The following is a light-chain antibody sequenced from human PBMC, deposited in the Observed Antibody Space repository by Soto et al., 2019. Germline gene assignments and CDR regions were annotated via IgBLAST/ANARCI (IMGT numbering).Light chain of an antibody. V-gene: IGKV3-20*01. CDR2: AAS. CDR3: QQFGNSLYT. Sequence: EVVLTQSPGTLSLSPGERATLSCRASQSVSSNYLAWYQQKPGQARRLLIYAASTRAAGIPDRFSGSGSGTDFTLTISRLEPEDFAVYYCQQFGNSLYTFGQGTKLEIK. J-gene: IGKJ2*01. CDR1: QSVSSNY.